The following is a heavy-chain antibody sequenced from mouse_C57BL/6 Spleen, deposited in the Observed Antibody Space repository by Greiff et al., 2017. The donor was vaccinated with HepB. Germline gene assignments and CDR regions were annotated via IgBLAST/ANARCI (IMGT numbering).Heavy chain of an antibody. CDR2: ISDGGSYT. CDR1: GFTFSSYA. Sequence: EVKVVESGGGLVKPGGSLKLSCAASGFTFSSYAMSWVRQTPEKRLEWVATISDGGSYTYYPDNVKGRFTISRDNAKNNLYLQMSHLKSEDTAMYYCARGITTVVAHFDYWGQGTTLTVSS. CDR3: ARGITTVVAHFDY. V-gene: IGHV5-4*03. D-gene: IGHD1-1*01. J-gene: IGHJ2*01.